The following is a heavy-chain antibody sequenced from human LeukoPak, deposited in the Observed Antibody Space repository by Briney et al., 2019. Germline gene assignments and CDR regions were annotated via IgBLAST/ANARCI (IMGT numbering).Heavy chain of an antibody. J-gene: IGHJ4*02. CDR1: GFTFSNYG. D-gene: IGHD2-2*01. CDR2: VRYDESTK. CDR3: AKDVPAAYFDY. Sequence: GGSLRLSCAASGFTFSNYGMHWVRQAPGKGVEGVAFVRYDESTKFYADSVKGRLTISRDTSKTTLYLQMNSLRPEDTAVYYCAKDVPAAYFDYWGQGTLVTVSS. V-gene: IGHV3-30*02.